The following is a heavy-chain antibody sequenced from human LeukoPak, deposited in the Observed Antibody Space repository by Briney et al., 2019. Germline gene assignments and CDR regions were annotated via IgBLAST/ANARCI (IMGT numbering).Heavy chain of an antibody. Sequence: GGSLRLSCAASGFTFSSYAMHWVRQAPGKGLEWVAVISYDGSNKYYADSVKGRFTISRDNSKNTLYPQMNSLRAEDTAVYYCARESYPGKFDYWGQGTLVTASS. J-gene: IGHJ4*02. V-gene: IGHV3-30-3*01. D-gene: IGHD4-23*01. CDR3: ARESYPGKFDY. CDR2: ISYDGSNK. CDR1: GFTFSSYA.